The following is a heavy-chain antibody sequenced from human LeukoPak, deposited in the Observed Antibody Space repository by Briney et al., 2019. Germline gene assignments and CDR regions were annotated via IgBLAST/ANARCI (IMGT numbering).Heavy chain of an antibody. CDR3: ARYSYGSSHAFDI. CDR2: INPNSGGT. CDR1: GYTFTGYY. Sequence: ASVKVSCKASGYTFTGYYMHWVRQAPGQGLEWMGWINPNSGGTNYAQKFQGRVTMTRDTSISTAYMELSRLRSDDTAVYYCARYSYGSSHAFDIWGQGTMVTVFS. V-gene: IGHV1-2*02. J-gene: IGHJ3*02. D-gene: IGHD5-18*01.